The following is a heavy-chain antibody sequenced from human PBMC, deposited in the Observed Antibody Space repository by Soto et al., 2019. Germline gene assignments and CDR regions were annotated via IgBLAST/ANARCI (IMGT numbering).Heavy chain of an antibody. CDR1: GGSSSGYY. D-gene: IGHD3-16*01. V-gene: IGHV4-34*01. CDR3: ARAPAYVSCWFDP. J-gene: IGHJ5*02. CDR2: INHSGST. Sequence: SETLSLTGAVYGGSSSGYYWSWIRQPPGKGLEWIGEINHSGSTNYNPSLKSRVTISVDTSKNQFSLKLSSVTAADTAVYYCARAPAYVSCWFDPWGQGTLVTVSS.